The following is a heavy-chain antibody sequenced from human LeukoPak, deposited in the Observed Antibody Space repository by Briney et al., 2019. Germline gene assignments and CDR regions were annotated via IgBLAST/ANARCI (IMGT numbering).Heavy chain of an antibody. V-gene: IGHV4-59*12. CDR2: IYYSGST. D-gene: IGHD1-26*01. J-gene: IGHJ4*02. Sequence: SETLSLTCTVSGGSISSYYWSWIRQPPGKGLEWIGYIYYSGSTNYNPSLKSRVTISVDTSKNQFSLKLSSVTAADTAVYYCAKTSASGATYFDYWGQGALVIVSS. CDR3: AKTSASGATYFDY. CDR1: GGSISSYY.